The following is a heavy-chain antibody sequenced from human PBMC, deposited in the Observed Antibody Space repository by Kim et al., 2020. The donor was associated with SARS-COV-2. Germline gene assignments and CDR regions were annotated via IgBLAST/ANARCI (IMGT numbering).Heavy chain of an antibody. CDR2: IYYSGST. D-gene: IGHD5-12*01. Sequence: SETLSLTCTVSGGSISSSSYYWGWIRQPPGKGLEWIGSIYYSGSTYYNPSLKSRVTISVDTSKNQFSLKLSSVTAADTAVYYCARLSPYGGYVIDYWGQGTLVTVSS. V-gene: IGHV4-39*01. CDR3: ARLSPYGGYVIDY. CDR1: GGSISSSSYY. J-gene: IGHJ4*02.